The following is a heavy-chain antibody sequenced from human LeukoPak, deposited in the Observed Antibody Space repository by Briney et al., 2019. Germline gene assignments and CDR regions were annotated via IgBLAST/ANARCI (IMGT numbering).Heavy chain of an antibody. CDR1: GFTVSSNY. Sequence: GGSLRLSCAASGFTVSSNYMSWVRQAPGKGLEWVSVIYSGGSTYYADSVKGRFTISRDNSKNTLYLQMNSRRAEDTAVNYCAREGGYDYRGVDYWGQGTLVTVSS. V-gene: IGHV3-53*01. CDR2: IYSGGST. CDR3: AREGGYDYRGVDY. J-gene: IGHJ4*02. D-gene: IGHD5-12*01.